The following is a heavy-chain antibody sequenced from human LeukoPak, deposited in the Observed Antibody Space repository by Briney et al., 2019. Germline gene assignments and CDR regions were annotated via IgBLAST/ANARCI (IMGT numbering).Heavy chain of an antibody. CDR1: GVSISSSNSY. Sequence: PSETLSLTCTVSGVSISSSNSYWGWIRQPPGKGLEWIASIYTGESTYYNPSLKSRVTISVDTSKNQFSLKLSSVTAADTAVYYCARRWRVTVAYYFDYWAQGTLVTVSS. CDR2: IYTGEST. V-gene: IGHV4-39*01. CDR3: ARRWRVTVAYYFDY. J-gene: IGHJ4*02. D-gene: IGHD6-19*01.